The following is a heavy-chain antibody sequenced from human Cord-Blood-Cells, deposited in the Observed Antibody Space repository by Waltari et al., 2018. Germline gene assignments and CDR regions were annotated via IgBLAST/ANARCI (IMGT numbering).Heavy chain of an antibody. Sequence: QVQLQQWGAGLLKPSETLSLTCAVYGGSFSGYYWSWIRQPPGKGLEWIGEINHSGSTNYNPSLKSRVTISVDTSKNQFSLKLSSVTAADTAVYYCARGSKDIVLVVYANGADFDIWGQGTMVTVSS. J-gene: IGHJ3*02. CDR3: ARGSKDIVLVVYANGADFDI. D-gene: IGHD2-8*02. CDR1: GGSFSGYY. V-gene: IGHV4-34*01. CDR2: INHSGST.